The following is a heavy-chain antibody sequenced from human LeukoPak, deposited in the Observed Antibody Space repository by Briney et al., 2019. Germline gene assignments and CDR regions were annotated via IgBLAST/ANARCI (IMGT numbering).Heavy chain of an antibody. CDR2: ISYDGSNK. D-gene: IGHD5-12*01. CDR1: GFTFSSYA. J-gene: IGHJ3*02. Sequence: GALRLSCAASGFTFSSYAMHWGRQAPSKGVGGGGVISYDGSNKYYADSVKGRFTISRDNSKNTLYLQMNSLRAEDTAVYYCAREVDIVATIDYESGAFDIWGQGTMVTVSS. CDR3: AREVDIVATIDYESGAFDI. V-gene: IGHV3-30-3*01.